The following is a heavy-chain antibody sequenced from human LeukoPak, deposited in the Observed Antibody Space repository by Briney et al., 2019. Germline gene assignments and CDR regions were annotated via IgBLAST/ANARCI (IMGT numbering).Heavy chain of an antibody. J-gene: IGHJ4*02. D-gene: IGHD3-16*02. CDR2: ISGSGGST. CDR3: AKDGTFGGVIVIGYYFDY. V-gene: IGHV3-23*01. Sequence: GGSLRLSCAASGFTFSSYAMSWVRQAPGKGLEWVSAISGSGGSTYYADSVKGRFTISRDNSKNTLYLQMNSLRAEDTAVYYCAKDGTFGGVIVIGYYFDYWGQGTLVTVSS. CDR1: GFTFSSYA.